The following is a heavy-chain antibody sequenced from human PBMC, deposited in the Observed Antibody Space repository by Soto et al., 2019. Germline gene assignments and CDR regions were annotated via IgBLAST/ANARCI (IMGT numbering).Heavy chain of an antibody. CDR1: GFTFSVSA. Sequence: EVQLVESGGGLVQPGGSLKLSCAVSGFTFSVSAIHWVRQASGKGLEWVGRIRSKADNYATAYGASVKGRFSISRDDSKNTAYLQMSSLNTEDTAVYYCARLAEWEYYVGMDVWGLGTTVTVSS. D-gene: IGHD3-10*02. V-gene: IGHV3-73*02. CDR2: IRSKADNYAT. J-gene: IGHJ6*02. CDR3: ARLAEWEYYVGMDV.